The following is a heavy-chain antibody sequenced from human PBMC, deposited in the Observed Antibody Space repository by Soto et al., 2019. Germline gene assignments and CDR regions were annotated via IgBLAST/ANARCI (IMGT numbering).Heavy chain of an antibody. J-gene: IGHJ4*02. CDR3: ARDPVVVVAATTPYYFDY. CDR2: ISSSSSYI. Sequence: GGSLRLSRAASGFTFSSYSMNWVRQAPGKGLEWVSSISSSSSYIYYADSVKGRFTISRDNAKNSLYLQMNSLRAEDTAVYYCARDPVVVVAATTPYYFDYWGQGTLVTVSS. D-gene: IGHD2-15*01. CDR1: GFTFSSYS. V-gene: IGHV3-21*01.